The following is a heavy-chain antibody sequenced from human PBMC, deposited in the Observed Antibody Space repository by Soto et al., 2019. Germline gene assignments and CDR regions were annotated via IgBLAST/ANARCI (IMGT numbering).Heavy chain of an antibody. CDR2: ISSRSDI. CDR1: GFTFSTYS. V-gene: IGHV3-21*01. J-gene: IGHJ6*02. D-gene: IGHD2-2*02. Sequence: GGSLRLSCVGSGFTFSTYSINWVRQAPGKGLEWVASISSRSDIYYADSVKGRFTISRDNAKNSVSLQMNSLRAEDTAVYYCAREYTAWPLAYGLDVWGQGTTVTVSS. CDR3: AREYTAWPLAYGLDV.